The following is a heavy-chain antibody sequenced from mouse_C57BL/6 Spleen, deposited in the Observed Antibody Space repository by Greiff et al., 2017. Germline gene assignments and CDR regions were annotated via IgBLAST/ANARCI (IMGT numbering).Heavy chain of an antibody. J-gene: IGHJ3*01. Sequence: QVQLQQPGAELVKPGASVKLSCKASGYTFTSYWMQWVKQRPGQGLEWIGEIDPSDSYTNYNQKFKGKATLTVDTSSSTAYMQLSSLTSEDSAVYYCALYVGYYLGAYWGQGTLVTVSA. CDR3: ALYVGYYLGAY. V-gene: IGHV1-50*01. CDR1: GYTFTSYW. D-gene: IGHD2-3*01. CDR2: IDPSDSYT.